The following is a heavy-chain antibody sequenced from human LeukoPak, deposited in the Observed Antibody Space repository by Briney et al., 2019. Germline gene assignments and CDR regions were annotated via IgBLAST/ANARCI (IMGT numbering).Heavy chain of an antibody. CDR2: INPNSGGT. CDR1: GYTFTCYY. CDR3: ARDDYDYVWGRYGMDV. Sequence: ASVKVSCKASGYTFTCYYMHWVRQAPGQGLEWMGWINPNSGGTNYAQKFQGRVTMTRDTSISTAYMELSRLRSDDTAVYYCARDDYDYVWGRYGMDVWGQGTTVTVSS. J-gene: IGHJ6*02. D-gene: IGHD3-16*01. V-gene: IGHV1-2*02.